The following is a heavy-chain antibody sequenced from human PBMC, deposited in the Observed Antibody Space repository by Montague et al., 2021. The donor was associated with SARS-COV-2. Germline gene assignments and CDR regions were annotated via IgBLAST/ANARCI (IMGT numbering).Heavy chain of an antibody. Sequence: CLIPGDTVSSNTATWNWVRQSPSRGPEWLGRTYYRTKWYNAYAVSVRGRVTINPDTSKNQFSLQLNSVTPEDTAIYYCTSGREGNYNVMDVWGQGTTVTVSS. D-gene: IGHD1-1*01. CDR1: GDTVSSNTAT. CDR2: TYYRTKWYN. CDR3: TSGREGNYNVMDV. V-gene: IGHV6-1*01. J-gene: IGHJ6*02.